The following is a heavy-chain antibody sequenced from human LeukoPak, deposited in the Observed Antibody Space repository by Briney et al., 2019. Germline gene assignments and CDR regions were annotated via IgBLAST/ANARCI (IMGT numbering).Heavy chain of an antibody. CDR2: IYYSGST. Sequence: SETLSLTCTVSGVSISSYYWSWIRQPPGKGLEWIGYIYYSGSTNYNPSVKSRVTISVDTSKNQFSLNLSSVTAAGTAVYYCARATDSSGYYGFDYWGQGILVTVSS. CDR3: ARATDSSGYYGFDY. V-gene: IGHV4-59*01. CDR1: GVSISSYY. D-gene: IGHD3-22*01. J-gene: IGHJ4*02.